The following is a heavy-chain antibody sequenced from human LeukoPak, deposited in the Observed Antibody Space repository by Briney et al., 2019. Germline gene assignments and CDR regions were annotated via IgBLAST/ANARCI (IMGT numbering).Heavy chain of an antibody. D-gene: IGHD2-15*01. CDR3: ARARVAVVAADYYYNGMDV. Sequence: PSQTLCLTCTASGCSISSGSYYWSWIRQPTGKGLVAIVHLYARGSTDYNPSIESRFTISRDTSKNQYSMRLSYVTATDTAVYYCARARVAVVAADYYYNGMDVWGQGTTVTVSS. V-gene: IGHV4-61*09. J-gene: IGHJ6*02. CDR2: LYARGST. CDR1: GCSISSGSYY.